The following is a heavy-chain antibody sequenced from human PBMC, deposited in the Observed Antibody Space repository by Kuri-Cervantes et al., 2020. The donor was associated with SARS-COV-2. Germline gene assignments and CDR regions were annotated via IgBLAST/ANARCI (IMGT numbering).Heavy chain of an antibody. CDR2: ISGSGGST. J-gene: IGHJ4*02. CDR3: TTERRYSSSWYFDY. Sequence: GESLKISCAASGFTFSSYAMSWVRQAPGKGLEWVSAISGSGGSTYYADSVKGRFTISRDNSKNTLYLQMNSLRAEDTAVYYCTTERRYSSSWYFDYWGQGTLVTVSS. V-gene: IGHV3-23*01. CDR1: GFTFSSYA. D-gene: IGHD6-13*01.